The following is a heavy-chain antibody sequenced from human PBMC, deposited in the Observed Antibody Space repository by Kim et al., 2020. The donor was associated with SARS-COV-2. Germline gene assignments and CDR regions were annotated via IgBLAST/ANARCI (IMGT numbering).Heavy chain of an antibody. V-gene: IGHV3-48*04. CDR3: ARDLRYDYGDYLDY. CDR2: ISSSSSTI. J-gene: IGHJ4*02. Sequence: GGSLRLSCAASGFIFSTYSMNWVRQAPGKGLEWVSYISSSSSTIYYADSVKGRFTISRDNAKNSLYLQMNSLRAEDTAVYYCARDLRYDYGDYLDYWGQGTLVTVSS. D-gene: IGHD4-17*01. CDR1: GFIFSTYS.